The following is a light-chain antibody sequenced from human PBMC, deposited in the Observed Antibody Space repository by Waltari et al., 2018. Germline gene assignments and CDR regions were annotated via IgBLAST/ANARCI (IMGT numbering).Light chain of an antibody. V-gene: IGLV2-14*03. CDR2: EVS. J-gene: IGLJ2*01. Sequence: QSALTQPASMSGSPRQSITIPCTGTSSDVGGYIYVSWYQQHPGESPKLMIFEVSRRPSWFSDSFSGSKSGNPASLTISGLQAEDEADYYCGSYASGNSILFGGGTKVTVL. CDR3: GSYASGNSIL. CDR1: SSDVGGYIY.